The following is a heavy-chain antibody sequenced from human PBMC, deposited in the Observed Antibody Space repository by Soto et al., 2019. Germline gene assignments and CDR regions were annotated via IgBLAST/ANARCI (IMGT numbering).Heavy chain of an antibody. D-gene: IGHD1-26*01. CDR3: ARRGAGITDPYYFDY. Sequence: GESLKISCKGSGYSFTSYWIGWVRQMPGKGLEWMGIIYPGDSDTRYSPSFQGQVTISADKSISTAYLQWSSLKASDTAMYYCARRGAGITDPYYFDYWGQGTLVTVSS. CDR2: IYPGDSDT. V-gene: IGHV5-51*01. J-gene: IGHJ4*02. CDR1: GYSFTSYW.